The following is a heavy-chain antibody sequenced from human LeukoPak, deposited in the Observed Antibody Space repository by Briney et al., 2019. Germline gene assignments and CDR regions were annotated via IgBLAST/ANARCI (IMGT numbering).Heavy chain of an antibody. Sequence: GGSVRLSCAVSGFTFSSYGMHWVRQAPGKGLEWVAVIWYDGSNKYYADSVKGRFTISRDNSKNTLYLQMNSLRAEDTAVYYCARPLNYYYYGMDVWGQGTTVTVSS. J-gene: IGHJ6*02. CDR3: ARPLNYYYYGMDV. CDR1: GFTFSSYG. CDR2: IWYDGSNK. V-gene: IGHV3-33*01. D-gene: IGHD2-8*01.